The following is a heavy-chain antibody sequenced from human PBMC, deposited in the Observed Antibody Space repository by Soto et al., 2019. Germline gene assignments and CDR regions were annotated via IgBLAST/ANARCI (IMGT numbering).Heavy chain of an antibody. CDR3: ARGGEVVVAASTPYYYYGMDV. J-gene: IGHJ6*02. CDR1: GFTFSSYS. V-gene: IGHV3-48*02. Sequence: EVQLVESGGGLVQPGGSLRLSCAASGFTFSSYSMNWVRQAPGKGLEWVSYISSSSSTIYYADSVKGRFTISRDNAKNSLYLQMNSLRDEDTAVYYCARGGEVVVAASTPYYYYGMDVWGQGTTVTVSS. D-gene: IGHD2-15*01. CDR2: ISSSSSTI.